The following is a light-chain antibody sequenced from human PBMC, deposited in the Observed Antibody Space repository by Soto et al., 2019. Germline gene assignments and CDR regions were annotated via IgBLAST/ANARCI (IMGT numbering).Light chain of an antibody. J-gene: IGLJ1*01. Sequence: QSVLTQPPSVSGAPGQRVTISCTGNSSNLGAGYDVHWYQQLPGAAPKLVIFGNRNRPSGVPDRFSGSTSGTSASLVIRGLQSEDEADYYCAAWDDILNGYVFGGGTKLTVL. V-gene: IGLV1-40*01. CDR2: GNR. CDR1: SSNLGAGYD. CDR3: AAWDDILNGYV.